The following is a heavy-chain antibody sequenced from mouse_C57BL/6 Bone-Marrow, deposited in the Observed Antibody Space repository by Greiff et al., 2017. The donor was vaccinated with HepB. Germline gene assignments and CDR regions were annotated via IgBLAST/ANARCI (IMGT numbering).Heavy chain of an antibody. V-gene: IGHV1-82*01. CDR3: ARRDYGCFWFAY. D-gene: IGHD1-2*01. J-gene: IGHJ3*01. CDR2: IYPGDGDT. CDR1: GYAFSSSW. Sequence: VQLQQSGPELVKPGASVKISCKASGYAFSSSWMHWVKQRPGKGLEWIGRIYPGDGDTNYNGKFKGKATLTADKSSSTAYMQLSSLTSEDSAVYLCARRDYGCFWFAYWGQGTLVTVSA.